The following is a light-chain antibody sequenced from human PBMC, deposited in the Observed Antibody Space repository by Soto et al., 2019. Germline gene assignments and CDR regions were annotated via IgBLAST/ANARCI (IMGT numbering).Light chain of an antibody. J-gene: IGKJ1*01. V-gene: IGKV1-5*03. CDR2: KAS. CDR1: QSISSW. Sequence: DIQMTQSPSTLSASVGDRVTITCRASQSISSWLAWYQQKPGKAPKLLIYKASSLESGVPSRFSGGGSGTEFNLTISSLEPEDLALYYCQQRSNWPPWTFGQGTKV. CDR3: QQRSNWPPWT.